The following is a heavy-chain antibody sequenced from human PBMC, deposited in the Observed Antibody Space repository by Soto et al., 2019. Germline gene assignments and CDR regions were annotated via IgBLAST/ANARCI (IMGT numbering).Heavy chain of an antibody. J-gene: IGHJ6*02. CDR1: GFTFSGSA. D-gene: IGHD1-26*01. CDR3: TWGGGRYKGRYYYYGMDV. Sequence: EVQLVESGGGLVQPGGSLKLSCAASGFTFSGSAMHWVRQASGIGLEWVGRIRSKANSYATAYAASVKGRFTISRDDSKNTAYLQMNSLKTEDTAVYYCTWGGGRYKGRYYYYGMDVWGQGTTVTVSS. V-gene: IGHV3-73*02. CDR2: IRSKANSYAT.